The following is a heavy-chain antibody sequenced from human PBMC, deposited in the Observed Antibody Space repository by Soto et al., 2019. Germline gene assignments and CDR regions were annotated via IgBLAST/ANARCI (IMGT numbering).Heavy chain of an antibody. Sequence: SLTLSCAASGFTVSSYGMHWVRQAPGKGLEWVALICYDGSNKYYADSVKGRFTISRDNSKNTLYLQMNSLRAEDTAVYYCARYSSSHYYYGMDVWGQGTTVTVSS. V-gene: IGHV3-33*01. CDR1: GFTVSSYG. D-gene: IGHD6-6*01. J-gene: IGHJ6*02. CDR2: ICYDGSNK. CDR3: ARYSSSHYYYGMDV.